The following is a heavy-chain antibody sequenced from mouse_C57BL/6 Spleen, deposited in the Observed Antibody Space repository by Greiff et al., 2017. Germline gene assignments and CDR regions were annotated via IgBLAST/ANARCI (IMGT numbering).Heavy chain of an antibody. V-gene: IGHV1-55*01. CDR1: GYTFTSYW. CDR3: ASSTTVVRDYYAMDY. J-gene: IGHJ4*01. CDR2: IYPGSGST. Sequence: VQLQQSGAELVKPGASVKMSCKASGYTFTSYWITWVKQRPGQGLEWIGDIYPGSGSTNYNEKFKSKATLTVDTSSSTAYMQLSSLTSEDSAVYYCASSTTVVRDYYAMDYWGQGTSVTVSS. D-gene: IGHD1-1*01.